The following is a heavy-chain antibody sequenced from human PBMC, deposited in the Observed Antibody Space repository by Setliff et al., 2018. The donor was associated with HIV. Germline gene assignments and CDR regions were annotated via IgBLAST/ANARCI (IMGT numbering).Heavy chain of an antibody. J-gene: IGHJ6*03. D-gene: IGHD3-10*01. CDR2: IYTSGIT. CDR1: GASTNAYF. V-gene: IGHV4-4*07. CDR3: TRRKYYGSGIYYGYYYYMDV. Sequence: SETLSLTCNVSGASTNAYFLSWVRHPAGKGLEWIGHIYTSGITNHNPSLKSRVTMSVDTSKNQFSLKLNSVTAADTAVYYCTRRKYYGSGIYYGYYYYMDVWDKGTTVTVSS.